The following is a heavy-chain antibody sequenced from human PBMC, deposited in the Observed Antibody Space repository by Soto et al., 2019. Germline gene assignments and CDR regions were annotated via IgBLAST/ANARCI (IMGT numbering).Heavy chain of an antibody. CDR1: GFTFSSHA. V-gene: IGHV3-48*02. Sequence: PGGSLRLSCAVSGFTFSSHAMNWVRQAPGKGLEWVAYIHGTRSIIYYADSVKGRFTISRDNAKNSLYLQMDSLRDEDTALYYCERHARKADSDYWGQGTLVTVSS. J-gene: IGHJ4*02. D-gene: IGHD2-15*01. CDR2: IHGTRSII. CDR3: ERHARKADSDY.